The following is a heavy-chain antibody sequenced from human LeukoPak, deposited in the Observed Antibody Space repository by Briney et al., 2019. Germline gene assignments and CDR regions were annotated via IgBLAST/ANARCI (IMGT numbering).Heavy chain of an antibody. V-gene: IGHV1-18*01. CDR1: GYTFTSYG. CDR3: ARDAAHCSSTSCPDDDY. Sequence: ASVKVSCKASGYTFTSYGISWVRQAPGQGLEWMGWISAYNGNTNYAQKLQGRVTMTTDTSTSTAYMELRSLRSDDTAVYYCARDAAHCSSTSCPDDDYSGQGTLVTVSS. CDR2: ISAYNGNT. J-gene: IGHJ4*02. D-gene: IGHD2-2*01.